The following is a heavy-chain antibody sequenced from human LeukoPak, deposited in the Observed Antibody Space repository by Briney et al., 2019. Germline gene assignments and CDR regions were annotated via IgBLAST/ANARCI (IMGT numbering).Heavy chain of an antibody. J-gene: IGHJ4*02. CDR2: INHSGST. D-gene: IGHD3-3*01. CDR3: ASRRYDFWSGYAD. CDR1: GGSFSGYY. Sequence: PSETLSLTCAVYGGSFSGYYWSWIRQPPGKGLEWVGEINHSGSTNYNPSLKSRVTISVDTSKNQFSLKLSSVTAADTAVYYCASRRYDFWSGYADWGQGTLVTVSS. V-gene: IGHV4-34*01.